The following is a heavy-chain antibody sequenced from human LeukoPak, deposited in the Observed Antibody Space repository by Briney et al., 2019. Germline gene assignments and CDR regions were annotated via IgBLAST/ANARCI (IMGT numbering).Heavy chain of an antibody. CDR1: GFTFSSYG. CDR2: ISYDGSNK. D-gene: IGHD2-21*02. Sequence: PGGSLRLSCAASGFTFSSYGMHWVRQAPGKGLEWVAVISYDGSNKYYADSVKGRFTISRDNSKNTLYLQMNSLRAEDTAVYYCARELVVTAGGFDYWGQGALVTVSS. V-gene: IGHV3-30*03. J-gene: IGHJ4*02. CDR3: ARELVVTAGGFDY.